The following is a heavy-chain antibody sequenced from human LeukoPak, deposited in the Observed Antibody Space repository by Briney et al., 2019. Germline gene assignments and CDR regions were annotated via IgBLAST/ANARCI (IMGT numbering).Heavy chain of an antibody. CDR3: ARGRYSSSWFRY. CDR1: GGSFSGYY. Sequence: SETLSLTSAVYGGSFSGYYWSWIRQPPGKGLEWIGEINHSGSTNYNPSLKSRVTISVDTSKNQFSLKLSSVTAADTAVYYCARGRYSSSWFRYWGQGTLVTVSS. J-gene: IGHJ4*02. D-gene: IGHD6-13*01. V-gene: IGHV4-34*01. CDR2: INHSGST.